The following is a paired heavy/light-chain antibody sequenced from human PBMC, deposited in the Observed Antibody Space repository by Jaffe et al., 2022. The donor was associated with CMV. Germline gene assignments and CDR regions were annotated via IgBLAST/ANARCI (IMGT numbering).Light chain of an antibody. CDR2: KAS. Sequence: DIQMTQSPSTLSASVGDRVTITCRASQSISSWLAWYQQKPGKAPKLLIYKASSLESGVPSRFSGSGSGTEFTLTISSLQPDDFATYYCQQYNSYEGYTFGQGTKLEIK. CDR3: QQYNSYEGYT. V-gene: IGKV1-5*03. CDR1: QSISSW. J-gene: IGKJ2*01.
Heavy chain of an antibody. V-gene: IGHV3-48*02. CDR2: ISSSSSTI. CDR1: GFTFSSYS. CDR3: ARHSTTMVRGVISLGYYYYGMDV. D-gene: IGHD3-10*01. J-gene: IGHJ6*02. Sequence: EVQLVESGGGLVQPGGSLRLSCAASGFTFSSYSMNWVRQAPGKGLEWVSYISSSSSTIYYADSVKGRFTISRDNAKNSLYLQMNSLRDEDTAVYYCARHSTTMVRGVISLGYYYYGMDVWGQGTTVTVSS.